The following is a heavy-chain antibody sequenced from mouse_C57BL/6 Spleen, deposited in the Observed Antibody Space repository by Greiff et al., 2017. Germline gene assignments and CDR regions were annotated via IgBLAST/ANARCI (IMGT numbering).Heavy chain of an antibody. CDR1: GYTFTSYW. D-gene: IGHD1-1*01. Sequence: QVQLQQSGAELVMPGASVKLSCKASGYTFTSYWMHWVKQRPGQGLAWIGEIDPSDSYTNYNQKFKGKSTLTVDKSSSTAYMQLSSLTSEDSAVYDCARSDYYGRAMDYWGQGTSVTVSS. J-gene: IGHJ4*01. CDR2: IDPSDSYT. CDR3: ARSDYYGRAMDY. V-gene: IGHV1-69*01.